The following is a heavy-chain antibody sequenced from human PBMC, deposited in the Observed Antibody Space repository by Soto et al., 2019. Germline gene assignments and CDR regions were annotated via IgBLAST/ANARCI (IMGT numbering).Heavy chain of an antibody. D-gene: IGHD2-15*01. Sequence: LRLSCAASGFTFSSYGMHWVRQAPGKGLEWVAVIWYDGSNKYYADSVKGRFTISRDNSKNTLYLQMNSLRAEDTAVYYCARDGVVAATPYYYYYGMDVWGQGTTVTVSS. CDR1: GFTFSSYG. CDR3: ARDGVVAATPYYYYYGMDV. V-gene: IGHV3-33*01. J-gene: IGHJ6*02. CDR2: IWYDGSNK.